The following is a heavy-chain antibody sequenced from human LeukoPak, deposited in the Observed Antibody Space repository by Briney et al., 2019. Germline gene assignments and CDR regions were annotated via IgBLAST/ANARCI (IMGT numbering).Heavy chain of an antibody. V-gene: IGHV3-20*04. D-gene: IGHD6-6*01. CDR3: ARVREYSSSSWVDYYFDY. CDR1: GFTFDDYG. CDR2: IDWNGGST. J-gene: IGHJ4*02. Sequence: GGSLRLSCAASGFTFDDYGMRWVRQAPGKGLGWVSVIDWNGGSTGYADSVKGRFTISRDNAKNSLYLQMNSLRAEDTALYYCARVREYSSSSWVDYYFDYWGQGTLVTVSS.